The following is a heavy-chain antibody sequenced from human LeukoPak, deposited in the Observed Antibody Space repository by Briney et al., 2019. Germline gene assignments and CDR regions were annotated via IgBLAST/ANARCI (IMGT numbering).Heavy chain of an antibody. CDR3: ARFAAGGSYYYYMDV. V-gene: IGHV3-21*01. Sequence: GGSLRLSCAASGFTFSSYSMNWVRQAPGKGLEWVSLISNSGSYTYYADSVKGRFTISRDNAKNSLYLQMNSLRADDTAVYYCARFAAGGSYYYYMDVWGKGTTVTVSS. J-gene: IGHJ6*03. CDR1: GFTFSSYS. CDR2: ISNSGSYT. D-gene: IGHD6-25*01.